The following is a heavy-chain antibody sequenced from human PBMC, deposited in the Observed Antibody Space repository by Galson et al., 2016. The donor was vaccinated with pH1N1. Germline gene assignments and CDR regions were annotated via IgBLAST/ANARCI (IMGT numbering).Heavy chain of an antibody. CDR3: ATFRNFDGFEF. CDR1: GYSISSSYY. J-gene: IGHJ3*01. CDR2: IYHSGTT. Sequence: SEILSLTCAVSGYSISSSYYWGWIRQPPGKGLEWIGSIYHSGTTYYNPSLKSQLSTSIDTSKNHFSLRMTSVTAADTAVYYCATFRNFDGFEFCGQGTLVSVSS. D-gene: IGHD1-14*01. V-gene: IGHV4-38-2*01.